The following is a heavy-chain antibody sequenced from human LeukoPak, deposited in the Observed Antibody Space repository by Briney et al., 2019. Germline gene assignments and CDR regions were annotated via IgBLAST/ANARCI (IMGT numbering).Heavy chain of an antibody. Sequence: PSETLSLTCTVSRGSISSYYWSWIRQPAGKGLEWIGRIYTSGSTYYNPSLKSRVTISVDTSKNQFSLKLSSVTAADTAVYYCARVKLADTAMAYYFDYWGQGTLVTVSS. J-gene: IGHJ4*02. D-gene: IGHD5-18*01. CDR2: IYTSGST. CDR3: ARVKLADTAMAYYFDY. V-gene: IGHV4-4*07. CDR1: RGSISSYY.